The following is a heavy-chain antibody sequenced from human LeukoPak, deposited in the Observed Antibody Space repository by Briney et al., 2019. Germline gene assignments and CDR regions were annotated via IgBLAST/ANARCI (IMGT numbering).Heavy chain of an antibody. V-gene: IGHV4-59*01. J-gene: IGHJ4*02. D-gene: IGHD1-14*01. CDR2: IYYSGST. CDR1: GGSISSYY. Sequence: SETLSLTCTVSGGSISSYYWSWIRQPPGKGLEWIGYIYYSGSTNYNPSLRSRVTISVDTSKNQFSLKLSSVTAADTAVYYCARALPRIVYFDYWGQGTLVTVSS. CDR3: ARALPRIVYFDY.